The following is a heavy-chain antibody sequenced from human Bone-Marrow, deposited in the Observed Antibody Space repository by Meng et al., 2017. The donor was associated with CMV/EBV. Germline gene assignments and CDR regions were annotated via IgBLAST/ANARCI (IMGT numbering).Heavy chain of an antibody. CDR2: INHSGST. CDR1: GGSFSGYY. J-gene: IGHJ4*02. D-gene: IGHD6-13*01. Sequence: SETLSLTCAVYGGSFSGYYWSWIRQPPGKGLEWIGEINHSGSTNYNPSLKSRVTISVDTSKNQFSLKLSSVTAADTAVYYCARDLRRGPPYSSTPGRWGQGTLVTVSS. V-gene: IGHV4-34*01. CDR3: ARDLRRGPPYSSTPGR.